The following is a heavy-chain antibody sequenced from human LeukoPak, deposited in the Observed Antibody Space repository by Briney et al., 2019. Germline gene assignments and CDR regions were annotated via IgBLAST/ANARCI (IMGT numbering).Heavy chain of an antibody. D-gene: IGHD4-17*01. CDR3: ARDLTTAIDY. V-gene: IGHV3-23*01. CDR1: GFTVSSNY. Sequence: GGSLRLSCAASGFTVSSNYMSWVRQAPGKGLEWVSAISGSGGSTYYADSVKGRFTISRDNSKNTLYLQMNSLRAEDTAVYYCARDLTTAIDYWGQGTLVTVSS. CDR2: ISGSGGST. J-gene: IGHJ4*02.